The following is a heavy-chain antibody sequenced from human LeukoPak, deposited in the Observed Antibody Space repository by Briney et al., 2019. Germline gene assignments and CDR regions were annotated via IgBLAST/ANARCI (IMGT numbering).Heavy chain of an antibody. D-gene: IGHD5-24*01. Sequence: PSETLSLTCTVSGGSISSYYWSWIRQPAGKGLEWIGRIYTSGSTNYNPSLKSRVTMSVDTSKNQFSLKLSSVTAADTAVYYCARDRGRWLQAGGAFDIWGQGTVVTVSS. CDR1: GGSISSYY. J-gene: IGHJ3*02. CDR3: ARDRGRWLQAGGAFDI. CDR2: IYTSGST. V-gene: IGHV4-4*07.